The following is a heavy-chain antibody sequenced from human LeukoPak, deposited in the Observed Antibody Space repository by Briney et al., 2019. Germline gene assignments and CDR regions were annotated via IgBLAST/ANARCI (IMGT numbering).Heavy chain of an antibody. CDR2: INHSGST. D-gene: IGHD3-22*01. CDR3: ARGGDYDSAIDY. J-gene: IGHJ4*02. CDR1: GGSFSGYY. V-gene: IGHV4-34*01. Sequence: SETLSLTCAVYGGSFSGYYWNWIRQPPGKGLEWIGEINHSGSTNYNPSLKSRVTISVDTSKKQFSLKVSSVTAADTAVYYCARGGDYDSAIDYWGQGTLVTVSS.